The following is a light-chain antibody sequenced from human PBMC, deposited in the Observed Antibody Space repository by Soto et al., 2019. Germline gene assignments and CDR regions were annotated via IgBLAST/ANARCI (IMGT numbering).Light chain of an antibody. CDR3: CSYAGSSTFVV. Sequence: QSVLTQPASVSGSPGQAIPISCTGTNSDVGSYNLVSWYQQHPGKAPKLMIYEGSKRPSGVSNRFSGSKSGNTASLTISGLQAEDEADYYCCSYAGSSTFVVFGGGTKATVL. J-gene: IGLJ2*01. V-gene: IGLV2-23*01. CDR2: EGS. CDR1: NSDVGSYNL.